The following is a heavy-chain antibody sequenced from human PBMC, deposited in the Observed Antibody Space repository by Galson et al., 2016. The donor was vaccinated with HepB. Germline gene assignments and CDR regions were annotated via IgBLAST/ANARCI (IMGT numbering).Heavy chain of an antibody. CDR2: TYYRSIWYH. Sequence: CAISGDSVSSGRASWNWIRQSPSRGLEWLGRTYYRSIWYHDYAVSLRGRITLTPDTSKNQFSLQLKFLTPEDTALYYCARGQDYYGMDVWGQGTRVTVS. CDR1: GDSVSSGRAS. V-gene: IGHV6-1*01. CDR3: ARGQDYYGMDV. J-gene: IGHJ6*02.